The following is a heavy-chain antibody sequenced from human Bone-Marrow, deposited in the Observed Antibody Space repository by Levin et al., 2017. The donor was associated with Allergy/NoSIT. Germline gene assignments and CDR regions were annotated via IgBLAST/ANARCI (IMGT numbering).Heavy chain of an antibody. CDR3: ARARRLTAAGRGNWFDL. J-gene: IGHJ5*02. D-gene: IGHD6-13*01. V-gene: IGHV4-39*07. CDR1: GGSITSETYY. CDR2: FYSGRDS. Sequence: SETLSLTCTVSGGSITSETYYWAWIRQPPGRGLEWIGSFYSGRDSYTFSNVSLKSRLAMSEDTPKSQLSLTLISVTAADTAVYYCARARRLTAAGRGNWFDLWGQGTLVTVS.